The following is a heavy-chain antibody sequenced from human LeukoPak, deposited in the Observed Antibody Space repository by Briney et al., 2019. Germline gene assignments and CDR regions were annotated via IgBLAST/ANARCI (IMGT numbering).Heavy chain of an antibody. V-gene: IGHV3-7*05. D-gene: IGHD3-16*01. J-gene: IGHJ4*02. CDR3: ATSIEGVYYFDY. CDR2: IKQDGSEK. CDR1: GLTFSSYW. Sequence: GGSLRLSCAASGLTFSSYWMSWVSQAPGKGLEWVANIKQDGSEKYYVDSVKGRFTISRDNAKNSLYLQMNNLRAEDTAVYYCATSIEGVYYFDYWGQGTLVTVSS.